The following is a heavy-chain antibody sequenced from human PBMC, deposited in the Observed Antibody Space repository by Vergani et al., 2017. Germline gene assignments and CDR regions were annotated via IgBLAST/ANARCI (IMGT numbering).Heavy chain of an antibody. J-gene: IGHJ4*02. CDR3: ARGVSQWELSFEVWRPGQPRYYFDY. Sequence: QVQLQQWGAGLLKPSETLSLTCAVYGGSFSGYYWSWIRQPPGKGLEWIGEINHSGSTNYNPSLKSRVTISVDTSKNQFSLKLSSVTAADTALYYCARGVSQWELSFEVWRPGQPRYYFDYWGQGTLVTVSS. CDR2: INHSGST. V-gene: IGHV4-34*01. CDR1: GGSFSGYY. D-gene: IGHD1-26*01.